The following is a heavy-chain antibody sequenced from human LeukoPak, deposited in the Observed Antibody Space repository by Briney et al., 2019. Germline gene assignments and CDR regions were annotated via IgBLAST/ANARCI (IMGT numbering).Heavy chain of an antibody. CDR2: ISSSSGTI. V-gene: IGHV3-48*04. CDR1: GFTFSSYS. CDR3: ARVGFDY. Sequence: GGSLRLSCAASGFTFSSYSMNWVRQAPGKGLEWVSYISSSSGTIYYADSVKGRFTISRDNAKNSLYLQMNSLRAEDTAVYYCARVGFDYWGQGTLVTVSS. J-gene: IGHJ4*02.